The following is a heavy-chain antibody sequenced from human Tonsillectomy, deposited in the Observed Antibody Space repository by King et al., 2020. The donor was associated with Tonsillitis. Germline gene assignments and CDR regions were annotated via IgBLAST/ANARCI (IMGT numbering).Heavy chain of an antibody. V-gene: IGHV3-11*01. J-gene: IGHJ5*02. CDR1: GFTFSDYY. CDR3: ARGSQDLPNWFDP. CDR2: ISSSAGTK. Sequence: VQLVESGGGLVKPGGSLRLSCAASGFTFSDYYMTWIRQAPGKGLEWVSYISSSAGTKYYADSVKGRFTISRDNAKNSLYLQMNSLRAEDTAVYYCARGSQDLPNWFDPWGQGTLVTVSS.